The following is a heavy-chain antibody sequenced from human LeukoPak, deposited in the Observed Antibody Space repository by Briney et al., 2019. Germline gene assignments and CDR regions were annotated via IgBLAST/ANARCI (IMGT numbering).Heavy chain of an antibody. CDR2: INTGGDTT. J-gene: IGHJ3*02. CDR3: VKDVYNFKDAFDI. Sequence: GGSLRLSCAASGFTFSTYTFNWVRQAPGKGLEWVTGINTGGDTTYYADSVKGRFTISRDNPQNTLYLQMNSLRAEDTALYYCVKDVYNFKDAFDIWGQGTMVTVSS. V-gene: IGHV3-23*01. CDR1: GFTFSTYT. D-gene: IGHD5/OR15-5a*01.